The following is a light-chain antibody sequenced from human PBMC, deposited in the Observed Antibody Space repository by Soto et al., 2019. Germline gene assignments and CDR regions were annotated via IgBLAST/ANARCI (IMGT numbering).Light chain of an antibody. Sequence: EIVMTQSQATLSVSPGEGATLSCRASQSVSSNLAWYQQKPGQAPRLLIYAASTRATGIPARFTGSGSGTEFTLTISSLQSDDFGVYYCQQYSSWPLTFGGGTKVVIK. CDR3: QQYSSWPLT. J-gene: IGKJ4*01. V-gene: IGKV3-15*01. CDR1: QSVSSN. CDR2: AAS.